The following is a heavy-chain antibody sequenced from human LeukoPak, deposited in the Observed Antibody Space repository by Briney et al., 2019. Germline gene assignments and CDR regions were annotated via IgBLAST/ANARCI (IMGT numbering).Heavy chain of an antibody. V-gene: IGHV4-39*01. Sequence: PETLSLTCTVSVGSISSSSYYCGWIRQPPDKGLEWLGCIYYSGRTYYNPSLKTRFTISVATSKHQLSLKLSSVTAADTAVNYCARGGSSGWARGGDYYYYYMDVWGKGTTVTVSS. CDR2: IYYSGRT. J-gene: IGHJ6*03. CDR1: VGSISSSSYY. D-gene: IGHD6-19*01. CDR3: ARGGSSGWARGGDYYYYYMDV.